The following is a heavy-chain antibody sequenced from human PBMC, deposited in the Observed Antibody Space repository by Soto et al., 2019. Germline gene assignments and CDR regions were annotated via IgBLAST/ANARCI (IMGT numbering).Heavy chain of an antibody. D-gene: IGHD5-12*01. V-gene: IGHV3-33*01. CDR2: IWYDGSNK. J-gene: IGHJ3*02. CDR1: GFTFSSYG. CDR3: ARDRGYSGYDFAFDI. Sequence: GGSLRLSCAASGFTFSSYGMHWVRQAPVKGLEWVAVIWYDGSNKYYADSVKGRFTISRDNSKNTLYLQMNSLRAEDTAVYYCARDRGYSGYDFAFDIWGQGTMVTVS.